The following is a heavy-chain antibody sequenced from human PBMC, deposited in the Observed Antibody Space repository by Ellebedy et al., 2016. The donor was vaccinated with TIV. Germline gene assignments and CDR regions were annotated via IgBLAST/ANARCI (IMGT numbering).Heavy chain of an antibody. J-gene: IGHJ4*02. CDR2: IFYTGST. Sequence: SETLSLTCTVSSDAISSSNSYWGWIRQPPGEGLQWIGSIFYTGSTYYNPSLRSRVTISVDRSKNQFSLKLSSVTAADTAVYYCARVWERSAWFDYWGQGTLVTVSS. CDR1: SDAISSSNSY. CDR3: ARVWERSAWFDY. D-gene: IGHD1-1*01. V-gene: IGHV4-39*07.